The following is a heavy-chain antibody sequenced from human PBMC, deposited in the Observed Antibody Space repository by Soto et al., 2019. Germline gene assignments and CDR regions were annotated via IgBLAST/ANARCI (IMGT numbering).Heavy chain of an antibody. J-gene: IGHJ4*02. CDR2: ISYDGSNK. CDR1: GFTFSSYA. V-gene: IGHV3-30-3*01. Sequence: PGGSLRLSCAASGFTFSSYAMHWVRQAPGKGLEWVAVISYDGSNKYYADSVKGRFTISRDNSKNTLYLQMNSLRAEDTAVYYCASRVFDYWGQGTLVTVSS. CDR3: ASRVFDY.